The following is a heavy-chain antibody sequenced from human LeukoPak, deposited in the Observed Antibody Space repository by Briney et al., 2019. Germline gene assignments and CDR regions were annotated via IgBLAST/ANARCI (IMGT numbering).Heavy chain of an antibody. CDR1: GFTFSNYW. CDR3: AGRYFDC. J-gene: IGHJ4*02. Sequence: PGGSLRLSCVASGFTFSNYWMHWVRQAPGKGLEWVASINQDGSEKYSADSVKGRFTISRDNAKNSLYLQLNSLRAEDTAVYYCAGRYFDCWGQGTLVTVSS. CDR2: INQDGSEK. V-gene: IGHV3-7*03.